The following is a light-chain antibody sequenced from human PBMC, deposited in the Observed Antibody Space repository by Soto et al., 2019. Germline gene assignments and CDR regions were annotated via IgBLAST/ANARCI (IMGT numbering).Light chain of an antibody. CDR1: QSVSSSY. Sequence: EIVLTQSPGTLSLSPGERATLSCRASQSVSSSYLAWYQQKPGQAPRLLIYGASSRATGIPDRFSGSGSGTDFTLTISRLEPEDFAVCYCQQYGRSPRTFGQGTTVEIK. J-gene: IGKJ1*01. CDR3: QQYGRSPRT. V-gene: IGKV3-20*01. CDR2: GAS.